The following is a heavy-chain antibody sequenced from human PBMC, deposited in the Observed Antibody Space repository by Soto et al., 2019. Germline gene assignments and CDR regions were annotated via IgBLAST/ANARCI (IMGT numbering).Heavy chain of an antibody. CDR2: IIPILGIA. CDR3: ARDYGAGGVGDNWFDP. CDR1: GCTFSSYT. Sequence: QVQLVQSGAEVKKPGSSVKVSCKASGCTFSSYTISWVRQTPGQRLEWMGRIIPILGIANYAQTFQGRVTITADKSPRTAYIELSSRSSEDTAAYYCARDYGAGGVGDNWFDPWGQGTLVTVAS. V-gene: IGHV1-69*08. D-gene: IGHD3-10*01. J-gene: IGHJ5*02.